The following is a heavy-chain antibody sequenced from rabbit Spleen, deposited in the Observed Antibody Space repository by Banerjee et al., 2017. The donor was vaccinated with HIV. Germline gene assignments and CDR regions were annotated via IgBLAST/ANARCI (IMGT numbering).Heavy chain of an antibody. D-gene: IGHD8-1*01. J-gene: IGHJ6*01. Sequence: QSLEESGGDLVKPGASLTLTCTASGFSFSFSNYLCWVRQPPGKGPEWIACIAAGVSGTTYYATWAKGRFTISNPSSTTVTLQMTSLTAADTATYFCARDTGSSFSSYGMDLWGPRHPGHRL. CDR1: GFSFSFSNY. CDR2: IAAGVSGTT. CDR3: ARDTGSSFSSYGMDL. V-gene: IGHV1S40*01.